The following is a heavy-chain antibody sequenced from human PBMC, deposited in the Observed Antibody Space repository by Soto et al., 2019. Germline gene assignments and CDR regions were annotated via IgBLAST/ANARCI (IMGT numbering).Heavy chain of an antibody. CDR1: GFTFNYYW. CDR3: ARGGDPEY. D-gene: IGHD2-21*02. J-gene: IGHJ4*02. CDR2: IQSDGSSP. Sequence: EVQLVESGGGLVQPGGSLRLSCVASGFTFNYYWMHWVRQAPGKGLVWVSRIQSDGSSPDYVDSVKGRFTISRDNAKNTLYLQMNNLRAEDTAVYYCARGGDPEYWGPGPVVTVSS. V-gene: IGHV3-74*01.